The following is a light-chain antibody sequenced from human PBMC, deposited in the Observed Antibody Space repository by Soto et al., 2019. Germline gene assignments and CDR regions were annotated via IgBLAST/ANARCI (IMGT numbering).Light chain of an antibody. V-gene: IGKV1-9*01. Sequence: DIQLTQSPASLSSSLGDRATLSCRASQGIGNYSAWYQQKPGKAPRLLIYAASTLQSGVPSRFSGSGSDTDFTLTISSLQPEDFATYYCQQHNNYPLTFGGGTKVDIK. CDR3: QQHNNYPLT. CDR2: AAS. J-gene: IGKJ4*01. CDR1: QGIGNY.